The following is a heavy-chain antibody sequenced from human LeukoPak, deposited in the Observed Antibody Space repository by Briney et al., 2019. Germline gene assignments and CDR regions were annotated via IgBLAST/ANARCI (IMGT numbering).Heavy chain of an antibody. D-gene: IGHD4-17*01. J-gene: IGHJ4*02. Sequence: SVKVSCKASGGTFISYAISWVRQAPGQGLEWMGGIIPIFGTANYAQKFQGRVTITADESTSTAYMELSSLRSEDTAVYYCARDGEYGDYVGYWGQGTLVTVSS. CDR2: IIPIFGTA. CDR3: ARDGEYGDYVGY. CDR1: GGTFISYA. V-gene: IGHV1-69*01.